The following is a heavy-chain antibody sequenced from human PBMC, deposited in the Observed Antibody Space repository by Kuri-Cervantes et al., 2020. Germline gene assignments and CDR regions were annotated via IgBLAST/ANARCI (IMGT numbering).Heavy chain of an antibody. V-gene: IGHV3-21*01. CDR1: GFTFSSYG. D-gene: IGHD3-3*01. CDR3: ARRVEWRLGSWLDY. J-gene: IGHJ4*02. CDR2: ISSSSSYI. Sequence: GGSLRLSCAASGFTFSSYGMHWVRQAPGKGLEWVSSISSSSSYIYYADSVKGRFTISRDNAKNSLYLQMNSLRAEDTAVYYCARRVEWRLGSWLDYWGQGTLVTVSS.